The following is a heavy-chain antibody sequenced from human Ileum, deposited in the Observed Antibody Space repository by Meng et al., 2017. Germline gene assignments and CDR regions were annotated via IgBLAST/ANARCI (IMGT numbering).Heavy chain of an antibody. Sequence: LTCPVFARTLIDYYQSRTRQPPGKGLAWNGEINQSGSTNYHPSLNSRVTISVDTSKNQLSLKLSSVTAADTAVYYCARVVVAADALYYYYGMDVWGQGTLVTV. CDR2: INQSGST. CDR3: ARVVVAADALYYYYGMDV. V-gene: IGHV4-34*01. J-gene: IGHJ6*02. D-gene: IGHD2-15*01. CDR1: ARTLIDYY.